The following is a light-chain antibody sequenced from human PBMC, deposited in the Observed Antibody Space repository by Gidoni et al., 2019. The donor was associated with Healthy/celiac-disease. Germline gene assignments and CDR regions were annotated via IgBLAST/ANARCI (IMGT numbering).Light chain of an antibody. V-gene: IGKV1-33*01. Sequence: DIQMTQSPSSLSASVGDRVTITCQASQDISNYLNWYQQKPGKAPKLLIYDASNLETGVPSRFSGSGSGTDFTFTISSLQPEDIATYYCQQYDNLPPRVTFXQXTRLEIK. CDR3: QQYDNLPPRVT. CDR2: DAS. J-gene: IGKJ5*01. CDR1: QDISNY.